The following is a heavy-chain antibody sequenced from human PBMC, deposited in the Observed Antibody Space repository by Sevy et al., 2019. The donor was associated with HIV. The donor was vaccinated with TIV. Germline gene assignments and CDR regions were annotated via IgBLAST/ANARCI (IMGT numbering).Heavy chain of an antibody. CDR3: AILGTYYYDGSGYYYQVPSDY. J-gene: IGHJ4*02. Sequence: GGSLRLSCAASGFTFSSYAMSWVRQAPGKGLEWVSTISGSGGSTYYADSVKGRFTISRDNFKNTLYLQMNSLRAEDTDVNYCAILGTYYYDGSGYYYQVPSDYWGQGTLVTVSS. CDR1: GFTFSSYA. V-gene: IGHV3-23*01. CDR2: ISGSGGST. D-gene: IGHD3-22*01.